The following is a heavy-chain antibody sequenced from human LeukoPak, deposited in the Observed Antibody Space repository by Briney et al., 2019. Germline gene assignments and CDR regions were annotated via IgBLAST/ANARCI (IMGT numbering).Heavy chain of an antibody. J-gene: IGHJ4*02. CDR3: ARDIVRGGTIDY. D-gene: IGHD3-10*01. CDR1: GFTFSSYG. V-gene: IGHV3-30*03. Sequence: GGSLRLSCAASGFTFSSYGMHWVRQAPGKGLEWVAVISYDGSNKYYADSVKGRFTISRDNSKNTLYLQMNSLRAEDTAVYYCARDIVRGGTIDYWGQGTLVTVSS. CDR2: ISYDGSNK.